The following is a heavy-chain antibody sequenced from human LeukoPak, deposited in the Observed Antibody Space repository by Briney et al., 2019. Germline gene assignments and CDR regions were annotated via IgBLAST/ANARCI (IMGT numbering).Heavy chain of an antibody. CDR2: IIPIFGTA. J-gene: IGHJ6*03. CDR3: ARTPRFGVQNYYYYYYMDV. Sequence: GSSVKVSCKASGGTFSSYAISWVRQAPGQGLEWMGGIIPIFGTANYAQKFQGRVTITADESTSTAYMGLSSLRSEDTAVYCCARTPRFGVQNYYYYYYMDVWGKGTTVTVSS. D-gene: IGHD3-3*01. V-gene: IGHV1-69*01. CDR1: GGTFSSYA.